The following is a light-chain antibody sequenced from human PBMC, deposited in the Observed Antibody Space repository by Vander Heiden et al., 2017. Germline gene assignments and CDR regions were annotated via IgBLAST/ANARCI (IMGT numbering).Light chain of an antibody. CDR2: EVS. CDR3: CSYAGSSTYI. Sequence: QSALTHPASGSGSPGQWITISCPRTSSDVGSYNLVSWYQQHPGKAPKLMIYEVSKRPSGVSNRVSGSTSGNTASLTISGLQAEDEADYYCCSYAGSSTYIFGTGTKVTVL. CDR1: SSDVGSYNL. J-gene: IGLJ1*01. V-gene: IGLV2-23*02.